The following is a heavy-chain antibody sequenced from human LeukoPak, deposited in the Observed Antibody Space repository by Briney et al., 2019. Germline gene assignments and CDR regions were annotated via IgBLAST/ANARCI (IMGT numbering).Heavy chain of an antibody. CDR1: GGSISSSSYY. J-gene: IGHJ4*02. D-gene: IGHD3-10*01. V-gene: IGHV4-39*01. CDR3: ARRAGGYYYGSGVFDY. Sequence: SETLSLTCTVSGGSISSSSYYWGWIRQPPGKGLEWIGSIYYSGSTYYNPSLKSRVTISVDTSKNQISLKLSSVTAADTAVYYCARRAGGYYYGSGVFDYWGQGTLVTVSS. CDR2: IYYSGST.